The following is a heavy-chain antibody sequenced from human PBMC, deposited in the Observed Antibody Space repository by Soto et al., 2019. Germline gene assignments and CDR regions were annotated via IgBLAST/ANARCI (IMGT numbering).Heavy chain of an antibody. Sequence: TLSLTCTVSVGSISSGDYYWSWIRQPPGKGLEWIGYIYYSGSTYYNPSLKSRVTISVDTSKNQFSLKLSSVTAADTAVYYCARVPLLWFGELDDYYYYYGMDVWGQGTTVTVSS. V-gene: IGHV4-30-4*01. J-gene: IGHJ6*02. CDR3: ARVPLLWFGELDDYYYYYGMDV. D-gene: IGHD3-10*01. CDR2: IYYSGST. CDR1: VGSISSGDYY.